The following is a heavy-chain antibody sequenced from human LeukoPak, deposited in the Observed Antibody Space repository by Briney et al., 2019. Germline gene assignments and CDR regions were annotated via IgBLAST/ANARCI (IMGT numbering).Heavy chain of an antibody. CDR1: GGSISSGSYY. CDR3: ARGTGTIHSYYYYYMDV. D-gene: IGHD1-1*01. V-gene: IGHV4-61*02. J-gene: IGHJ6*03. Sequence: PSETLSLTCTVSGGSISSGSYYWSWIRQPAGKGLEWIGRIYTSGSTNYNPSLKSRVTISVDTSKNQFSLKLSSVTAADTAVYYCARGTGTIHSYYYYYMDVWGKGTTVTISS. CDR2: IYTSGST.